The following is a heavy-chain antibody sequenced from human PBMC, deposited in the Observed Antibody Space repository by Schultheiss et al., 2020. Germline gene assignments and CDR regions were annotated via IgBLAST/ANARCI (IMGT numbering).Heavy chain of an antibody. CDR3: ARMEYSSLNDY. D-gene: IGHD6-6*01. J-gene: IGHJ4*02. Sequence: SLKISCAASGFTFSSYAMHWVRQAPGKGLEWVAVISYDGSNKYYADSVKGRFTISRDNSKNTLYLQMNSLRAEDTAVYYCARMEYSSLNDYWGQGTLVTVSS. CDR2: ISYDGSNK. V-gene: IGHV3-30*04. CDR1: GFTFSSYA.